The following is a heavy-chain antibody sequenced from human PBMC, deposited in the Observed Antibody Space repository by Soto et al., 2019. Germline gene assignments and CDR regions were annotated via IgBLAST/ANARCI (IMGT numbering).Heavy chain of an antibody. D-gene: IGHD1-1*01. CDR3: ARDQVDSNFYYYYYGMDV. J-gene: IGHJ6*02. CDR1: GYTFTCYY. V-gene: IGHV1-2*02. CDR2: INPNSGGT. Sequence: XSVKVSCKASGYTFTCYYMHWVRQAPGQGLEWMGWINPNSGGTNYAQKFQGRVTMTRDTSISTAYMELSRLRSDDTAVYYCARDQVDSNFYYYYYGMDVWGQGTTVTVSS.